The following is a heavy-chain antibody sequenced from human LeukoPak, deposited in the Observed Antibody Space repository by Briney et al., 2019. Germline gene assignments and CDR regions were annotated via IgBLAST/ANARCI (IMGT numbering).Heavy chain of an antibody. CDR2: FDSDDGET. D-gene: IGHD1-26*01. CDR1: GYTLTELP. V-gene: IGHV1-24*01. J-gene: IGHJ4*02. Sequence: ASVKVSWKVSGYTLTELPIHWVRQAPGKGLVGMGGFDSDDGETVYAQMFQGRVTMTEDTSSDTASMELSSLRSEDTAVYYCATGTSGSYYVGIVRPIDYWGQGTLVTVSS. CDR3: ATGTSGSYYVGIVRPIDY.